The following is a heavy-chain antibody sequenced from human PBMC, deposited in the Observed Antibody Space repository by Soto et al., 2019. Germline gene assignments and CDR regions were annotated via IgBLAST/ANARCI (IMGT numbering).Heavy chain of an antibody. J-gene: IGHJ6*02. D-gene: IGHD3-3*01. Sequence: ASVKVSCKASGGTFSSYAISWVRQAPGQGLEWMGGIIPIFGTANYAQKFQGRVTITADESTSTAYMELSSLRSEDTAVYYCARGSITIFGGSSTPSYYYGMDVWGQGTTVTVSS. V-gene: IGHV1-69*13. CDR2: IIPIFGTA. CDR1: GGTFSSYA. CDR3: ARGSITIFGGSSTPSYYYGMDV.